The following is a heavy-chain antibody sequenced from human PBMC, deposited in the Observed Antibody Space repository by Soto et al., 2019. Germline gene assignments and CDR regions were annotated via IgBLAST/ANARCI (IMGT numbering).Heavy chain of an antibody. J-gene: IGHJ4*02. D-gene: IGHD6-13*01. Sequence: QVQLVESGGGLVKPGGSLRLSCAASGFTLSDYYMSWIRQAPGKGLEWVSYISSSGSTIYYADSVKGRFTISRDNAKNSLYLQMNSLRAEDTAVYYCARDPPGKVSRTETRGVYFDYWGQGTLVTVSS. CDR3: ARDPPGKVSRTETRGVYFDY. V-gene: IGHV3-11*01. CDR2: ISSSGSTI. CDR1: GFTLSDYY.